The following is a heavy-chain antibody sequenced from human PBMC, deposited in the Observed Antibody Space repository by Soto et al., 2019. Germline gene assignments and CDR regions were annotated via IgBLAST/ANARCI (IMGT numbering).Heavy chain of an antibody. Sequence: GASVKVSCKASGYTFTSYGISWVRQAPGQGLEWMGWISAYNGNTNYAQKLQGRVTMTTDTSTSTAYMELRSLRSDDTAVYYCARDKGGSYLYYYYGMDVWGRGTTVTVSS. D-gene: IGHD1-26*01. V-gene: IGHV1-18*01. J-gene: IGHJ6*02. CDR1: GYTFTSYG. CDR3: ARDKGGSYLYYYYGMDV. CDR2: ISAYNGNT.